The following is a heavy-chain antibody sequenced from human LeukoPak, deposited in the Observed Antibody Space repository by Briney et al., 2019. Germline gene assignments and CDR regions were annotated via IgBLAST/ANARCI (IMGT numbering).Heavy chain of an antibody. CDR3: TRDSSSWYEKFNFDY. CDR2: IRSKAYGGTT. CDR1: GFTFGDYA. V-gene: IGHV3-49*04. D-gene: IGHD6-13*01. Sequence: QPGGSLRLSCTASGFTFGDYAMSWVRQAPGKGREWVGFIRSKAYGGTTEYAASVKGRFTISRDDSKSIAYLQMNSLKTEDTAVYYCTRDSSSWYEKFNFDYWGQGTLVTVSS. J-gene: IGHJ4*02.